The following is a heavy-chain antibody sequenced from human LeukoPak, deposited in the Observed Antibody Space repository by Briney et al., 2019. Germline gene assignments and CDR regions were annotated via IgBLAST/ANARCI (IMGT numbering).Heavy chain of an antibody. D-gene: IGHD2-15*01. CDR2: ISGSGGST. Sequence: GGSLRLSCAASGFTFSSYAMSWVRQAPGRGLEWVSAISGSGGSTYYADSVKGRFTISRDNSKNTLYLQMNSLRAEDTAVYYCAKDPPGGYCSGGSCWGGWGQGTLVTVSS. CDR3: AKDPPGGYCSGGSCWGG. J-gene: IGHJ4*02. CDR1: GFTFSSYA. V-gene: IGHV3-23*01.